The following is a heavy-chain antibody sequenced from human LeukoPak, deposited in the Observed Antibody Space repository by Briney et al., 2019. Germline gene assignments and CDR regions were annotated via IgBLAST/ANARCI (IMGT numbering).Heavy chain of an antibody. J-gene: IGHJ4*02. D-gene: IGHD5-24*01. V-gene: IGHV1-69*05. CDR1: GGTFSSYA. CDR3: ARDRNRWLHGSPYFDY. CDR2: IIPIFGTA. Sequence: GASVTVSCKASGGTFSSYAISWVRQAPGQGLEWMGGIIPIFGTANYAQKFQGRVTITTDESTSTAYMELSSLRSEDTAVYYCARDRNRWLHGSPYFDYWGQGTLVTVSS.